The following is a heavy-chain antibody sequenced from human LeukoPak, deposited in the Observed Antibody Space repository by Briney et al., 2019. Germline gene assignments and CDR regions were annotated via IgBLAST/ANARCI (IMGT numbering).Heavy chain of an antibody. D-gene: IGHD3-22*01. Sequence: GASVKVSCKASGYTFTTYYMHWVRQAPGQGLEWMGVIKPSGGSTSNPQKFQGRVTMTRDTSTSTVYMELSSLRSEDTAVYYCAKNGDTSGYYYVDYWGQGTLVTVSS. CDR3: AKNGDTSGYYYVDY. CDR2: IKPSGGST. V-gene: IGHV1-46*01. J-gene: IGHJ4*02. CDR1: GYTFTTYY.